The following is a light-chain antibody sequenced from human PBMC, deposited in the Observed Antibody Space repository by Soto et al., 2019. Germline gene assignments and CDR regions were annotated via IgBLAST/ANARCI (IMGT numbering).Light chain of an antibody. CDR3: QQYGSSPLT. CDR2: GAS. V-gene: IGKV3-20*01. J-gene: IGKJ4*01. CDR1: QSVSSSY. Sequence: EIVLTQSPGTLSLSPGERATLSCRASQSVSSSYLAWYQQKTGQAPRLLIYGASSRATGIPDRCSGSGSGTDFTLTISRLEPEDFAVYYCQQYGSSPLTFGGGTKVDIK.